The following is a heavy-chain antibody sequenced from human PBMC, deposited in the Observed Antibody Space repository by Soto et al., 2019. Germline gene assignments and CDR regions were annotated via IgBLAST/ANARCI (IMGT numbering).Heavy chain of an antibody. CDR1: GFTFSSYG. Sequence: QVQLVESGGGVVQPGRSLRLSCAASGFTFSSYGMHWVRQAPGKGLEWVAVISYDGSNKYYADSVKGRFTISRDNSKNXXYLQMNSLRAEDTAVYYCAKEGVLRFLEWLAPFDYWGQGTLVTVSS. D-gene: IGHD3-3*01. V-gene: IGHV3-30*18. CDR2: ISYDGSNK. CDR3: AKEGVLRFLEWLAPFDY. J-gene: IGHJ4*02.